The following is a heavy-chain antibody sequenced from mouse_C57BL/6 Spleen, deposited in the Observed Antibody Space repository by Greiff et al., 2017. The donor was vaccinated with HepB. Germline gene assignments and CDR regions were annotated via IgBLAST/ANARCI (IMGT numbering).Heavy chain of an antibody. J-gene: IGHJ2*01. D-gene: IGHD2-1*01. V-gene: IGHV14-4*01. Sequence: VQLQQSGAELVRPGASVKLSCTASGFNIKDDYMHWVKQRPEQGLEWIGWIDPENGDTEYASKFQGKATITADTSSNTAYLQLSSLTSEDTAVYYCITGGGNFYFDYWGQGTTLTVSS. CDR1: GFNIKDDY. CDR3: ITGGGNFYFDY. CDR2: IDPENGDT.